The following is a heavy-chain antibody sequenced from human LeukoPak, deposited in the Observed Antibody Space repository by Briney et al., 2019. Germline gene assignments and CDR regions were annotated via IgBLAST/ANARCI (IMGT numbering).Heavy chain of an antibody. CDR3: ARGGSSGWNNYYMDV. CDR2: IYYSGST. Sequence: PSETLSLTCTVSGGSISSSSYYWGWIRQPPGKGLEWIGSIYYSGSTYYNPSLKSRVTISVDTSKNQFSLKLSSVTAADTGVYYCARGGSSGWNNYYMDVWGKGTTVTVSS. CDR1: GGSISSSSYY. J-gene: IGHJ6*03. D-gene: IGHD6-19*01. V-gene: IGHV4-39*07.